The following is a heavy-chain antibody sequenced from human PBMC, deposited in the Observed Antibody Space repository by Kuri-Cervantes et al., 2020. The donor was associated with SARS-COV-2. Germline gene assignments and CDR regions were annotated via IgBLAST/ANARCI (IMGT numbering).Heavy chain of an antibody. CDR2: INPNRGST. D-gene: IGHD2-2*01. J-gene: IGHJ6*02. CDR3: ARVVPAATNGMDV. CDR1: GYTFTSYY. V-gene: IGHV1-46*03. Sequence: ASVKVSCKASGYTFTSYYMHWVRQAPGQGLEWMGIINPNRGSTSYAQKFQGRVTMTRDTSTSTVYMELSSLRSDDTAVYYCARVVPAATNGMDVWGQGTTVTVSS.